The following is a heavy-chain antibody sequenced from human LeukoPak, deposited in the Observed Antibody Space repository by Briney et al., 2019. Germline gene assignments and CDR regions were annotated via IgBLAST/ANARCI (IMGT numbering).Heavy chain of an antibody. CDR3: VKGTAGTDYGTDV. J-gene: IGHJ6*02. V-gene: IGHV3-23*01. Sequence: GGSLRLSCAASGFTFSAFSMTWVRQAPGKGLEWVAGISGGGDKYYADSVRGRFTVSRDNSKNTLYLQMSSLRAEDTAVYYCVKGTAGTDYGTDVWGQGTTVTVSS. D-gene: IGHD6-13*01. CDR2: ISGGGDK. CDR1: GFTFSAFS.